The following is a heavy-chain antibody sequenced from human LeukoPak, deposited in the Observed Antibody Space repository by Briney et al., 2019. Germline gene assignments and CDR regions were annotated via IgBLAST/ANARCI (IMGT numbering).Heavy chain of an antibody. Sequence: GGSLRLSCAASGSTFSSYAMHWVRQAPGKGLEWVAVISYDGSNKYYADSVKGRFTISRDNSKNTLYLQMNSLRAEDTAVYYCARGIAVAGTSWFDPWGQGTLVTVSS. CDR3: ARGIAVAGTSWFDP. V-gene: IGHV3-30-3*01. CDR2: ISYDGSNK. J-gene: IGHJ5*02. CDR1: GSTFSSYA. D-gene: IGHD6-19*01.